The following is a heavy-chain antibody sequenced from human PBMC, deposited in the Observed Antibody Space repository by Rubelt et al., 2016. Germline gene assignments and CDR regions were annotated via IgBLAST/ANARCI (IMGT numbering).Heavy chain of an antibody. D-gene: IGHD3-3*01. CDR1: GFTVSSNY. V-gene: IGHV3-53*01. CDR3: AKDINVWSDYDY. J-gene: IGHJ4*02. CDR2: IYSGGNT. Sequence: EMQLLESGGGLVQPGGSLRLSCGASGFTVSSNYMSWVRQAPGKGLEWVSVIYSGGNTYHADSVMGRFTISRDSSKNMLYLQMNSLRAEDTAVYYCAKDINVWSDYDYWGQGTLVTVSS.